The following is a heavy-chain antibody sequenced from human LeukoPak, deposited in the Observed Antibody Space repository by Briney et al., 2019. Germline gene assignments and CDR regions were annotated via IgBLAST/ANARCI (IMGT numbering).Heavy chain of an antibody. CDR1: GFTFSSYA. J-gene: IGHJ4*02. CDR2: ISDSGGST. Sequence: GGSLRLSCAASGFTFSSYAMSWVRQAPGKGLEWVSAISDSGGSTYYADSVKGRFTISRDNSKNTLYLQMNSLRAEDTAVYYRAKLPPIAVAGTSYFDYWGQGTLVTVSS. CDR3: AKLPPIAVAGTSYFDY. V-gene: IGHV3-23*01. D-gene: IGHD6-19*01.